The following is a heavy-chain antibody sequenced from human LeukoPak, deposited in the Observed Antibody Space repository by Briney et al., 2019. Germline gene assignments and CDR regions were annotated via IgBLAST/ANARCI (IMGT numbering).Heavy chain of an antibody. CDR3: AKDGDYYDSPDFDY. CDR1: GFTFSSYA. J-gene: IGHJ4*02. D-gene: IGHD3-22*01. V-gene: IGHV3-23*01. CDR2: ISGSGGST. Sequence: GASLRLSCAASGFTFSSYAMSWVRQAPGKGLEWVSAISGSGGSTYYADSVKGRFTISGDNSKNTLYLQMNRLRAEDTAVYYCAKDGDYYDSPDFDYWGQGTLVTVSS.